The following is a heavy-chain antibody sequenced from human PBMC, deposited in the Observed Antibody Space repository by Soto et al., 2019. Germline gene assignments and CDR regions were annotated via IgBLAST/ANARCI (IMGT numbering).Heavy chain of an antibody. D-gene: IGHD6-19*01. Sequence: SETLSLTCTVSGGSISSYYWSWIRQPPGKGLEWIGYIYYSGSTNYNPSLKSRVTISVDTSKNQFSLKLSSVTAADTAVYYCARGNWGSXWYSLPKNYYYYYGMDVWGQGTTVTVSS. J-gene: IGHJ6*02. V-gene: IGHV4-59*01. CDR3: ARGNWGSXWYSLPKNYYYYYGMDV. CDR2: IYYSGST. CDR1: GGSISSYY.